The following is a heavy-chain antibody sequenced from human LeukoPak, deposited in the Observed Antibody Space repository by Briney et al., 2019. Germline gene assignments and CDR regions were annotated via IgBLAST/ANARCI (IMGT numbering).Heavy chain of an antibody. V-gene: IGHV4-61*02. CDR3: ASDPYYYGSGSPTTY. CDR1: GGSISSGSYY. J-gene: IGHJ4*02. D-gene: IGHD3-10*01. Sequence: PSETLSLTCTVSGGSISSGSYYWSWIRQPAGKGLEWIGRIYTSGSTNYNPSLKSRVTMSVDTSKNQFSLKLSSVTAADTAVYYCASDPYYYGSGSPTTYWGQGTLVTVSS. CDR2: IYTSGST.